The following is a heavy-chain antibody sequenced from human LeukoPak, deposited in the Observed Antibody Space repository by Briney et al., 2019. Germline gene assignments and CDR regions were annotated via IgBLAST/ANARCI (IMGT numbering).Heavy chain of an antibody. Sequence: SETLSLTCAVYGGSFSGNYWSWIRQPPGKGLEWIGDINHSGTTNYSPSLKSRVTISVDTSKNHFSLRLRSVTAADTAVYYCARGYARFYYYYMDVWGKGTTVTVSS. V-gene: IGHV4-34*01. J-gene: IGHJ6*03. CDR1: GGSFSGNY. CDR2: INHSGTT. CDR3: ARGYARFYYYYMDV. D-gene: IGHD6-6*01.